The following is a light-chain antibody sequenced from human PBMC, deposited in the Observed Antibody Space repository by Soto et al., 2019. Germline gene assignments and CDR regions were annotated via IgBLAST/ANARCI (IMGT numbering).Light chain of an antibody. Sequence: QSALTQPRSVSGSPGQSVTMSCTGSNGDIGDNNLVSWFQQHPGKAPQVMIYEVNKRPSGVSNRFSGSKSGNTASLTISGLKVEDEADYYCCSSGGSPTYVFGTGTKLTVL. CDR3: CSSGGSPTYV. CDR2: EVN. V-gene: IGLV2-23*02. CDR1: NGDIGDNNL. J-gene: IGLJ1*01.